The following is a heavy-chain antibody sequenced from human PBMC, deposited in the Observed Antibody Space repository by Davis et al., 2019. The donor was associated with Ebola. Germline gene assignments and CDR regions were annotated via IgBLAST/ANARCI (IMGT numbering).Heavy chain of an antibody. CDR1: GFTVSSDY. CDR3: ARDPGLPNGMDV. CDR2: IYSGGDT. V-gene: IGHV3-53*05. Sequence: GESLKISCAASGFTVSSDYMSWVRQDPGKGLEWVSVIYSGGDTYYADSAKGRFTISRDNSKNTLYLQMSSLRPEDTAVYYCARDPGLPNGMDVWGQGTTVTVSS. J-gene: IGHJ6*02.